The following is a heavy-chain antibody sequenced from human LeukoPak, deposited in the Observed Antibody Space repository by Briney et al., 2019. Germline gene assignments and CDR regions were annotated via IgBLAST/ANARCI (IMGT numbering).Heavy chain of an antibody. V-gene: IGHV1-69*13. Sequence: ASVKVSCKASGGTFSSYAISWARQAPGQGLEWMGGIIPIFGTANYAQKFQGRVTITADESTSTAYMELSSLRSEDTAVYYCVGYCSGGSCYPLWFDPWGQGTLVTVSS. CDR3: VGYCSGGSCYPLWFDP. D-gene: IGHD2-15*01. J-gene: IGHJ5*02. CDR2: IIPIFGTA. CDR1: GGTFSSYA.